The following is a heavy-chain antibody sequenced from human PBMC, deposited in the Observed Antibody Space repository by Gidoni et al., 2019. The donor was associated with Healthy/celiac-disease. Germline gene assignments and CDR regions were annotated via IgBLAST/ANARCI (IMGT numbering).Heavy chain of an antibody. J-gene: IGHJ3*02. Sequence: QVQLVASGGGVVQPGRSLRLSFAASGFTFSTYAMHWVRQAPGKGLEWVAVISYDGSNKYYADSVKGRFTISRDNSKNTLYLQMNSLRAEDTAVYYCARVFTSDTYYYDSSGYSDAFDIWGQGTMVTVSS. CDR1: GFTFSTYA. D-gene: IGHD3-22*01. CDR2: ISYDGSNK. CDR3: ARVFTSDTYYYDSSGYSDAFDI. V-gene: IGHV3-30-3*01.